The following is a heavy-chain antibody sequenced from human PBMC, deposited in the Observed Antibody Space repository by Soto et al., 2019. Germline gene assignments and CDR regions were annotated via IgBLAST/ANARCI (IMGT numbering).Heavy chain of an antibody. CDR1: GYTFTNYW. Sequence: GESLKISCKGSGYTFTNYWIGWVRQMPGKGLEWMGIIYPGDSDTKYNPSFQGQVTISADKSITTTYLQWSSLKASDTAIYYCAASIFYYGMDVWGQGTPVTVS. CDR2: IYPGDSDT. CDR3: AASIFYYGMDV. V-gene: IGHV5-51*01. J-gene: IGHJ6*02.